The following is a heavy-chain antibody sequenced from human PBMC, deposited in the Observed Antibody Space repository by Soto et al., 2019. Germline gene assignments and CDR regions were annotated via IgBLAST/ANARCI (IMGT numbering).Heavy chain of an antibody. CDR3: ARDHVVVPAAMISRWFDP. CDR2: INAGNGNT. D-gene: IGHD2-2*01. Sequence: ASVKVSCKASGYTFTSYAMHWVRQAPGQRLEWMGWINAGNGNTKYSQKFQGRVTITRDTSASTAYMELSSLRSEDTAVYYCARDHVVVPAAMISRWFDPWGQGTLVTVSS. CDR1: GYTFTSYA. J-gene: IGHJ5*02. V-gene: IGHV1-3*01.